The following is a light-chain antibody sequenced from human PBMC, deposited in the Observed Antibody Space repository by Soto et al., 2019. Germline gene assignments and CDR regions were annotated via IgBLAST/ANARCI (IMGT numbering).Light chain of an antibody. Sequence: DIQLTQSPSTLSASVGDRVTITSRASQSSSSWLAWYQQKPGKAPKFLIYDASTLESGVPSRFRGSGYGTEFTLTISSLQPDDFATYYCQQYSSYLWTFGQGTKVDIK. CDR3: QQYSSYLWT. CDR1: QSSSSW. V-gene: IGKV1-5*01. J-gene: IGKJ1*01. CDR2: DAS.